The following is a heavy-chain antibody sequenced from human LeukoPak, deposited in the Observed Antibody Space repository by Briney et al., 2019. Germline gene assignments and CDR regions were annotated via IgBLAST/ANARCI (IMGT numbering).Heavy chain of an antibody. D-gene: IGHD1-1*01. CDR2: IKQDGSEK. J-gene: IGHJ4*02. CDR3: ATGGY. Sequence: SGGSLRLSCAASGFTFSSSWMTWVRQAPGKGLEWLAKIKQDGSEKYYVYSVKGRFTISRDNAKNSLYLQMNSLRTDDTAVYYCATGGYWGQGTLVTVSS. CDR1: GFTFSSSW. V-gene: IGHV3-7*01.